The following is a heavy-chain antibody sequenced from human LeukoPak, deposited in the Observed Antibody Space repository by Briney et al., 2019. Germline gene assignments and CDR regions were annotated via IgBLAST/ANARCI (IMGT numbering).Heavy chain of an antibody. J-gene: IGHJ4*02. CDR2: IIPIFGTA. CDR3: AREGRDGYKHGY. D-gene: IGHD5-24*01. V-gene: IGHV1-69*13. Sequence: SVKVSCEASGGTFSSYAISWVRQAPGQGLEWMGGIIPIFGTANYAQKFQGRVTITADESTSTAYMELSSQICEDTCVYFYAREGRDGYKHGYWGQGTLVTVSS. CDR1: GGTFSSYA.